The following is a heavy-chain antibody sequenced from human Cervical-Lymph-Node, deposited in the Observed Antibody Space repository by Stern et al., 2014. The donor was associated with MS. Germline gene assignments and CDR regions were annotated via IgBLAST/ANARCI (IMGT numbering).Heavy chain of an antibody. J-gene: IGHJ4*02. Sequence: VQLVESGGGLVKPGGSLRLSCAASGFSDYYMSWIRQAPGKGLGWVSYLSSSGSTIYYADSVKGRFTISRDNAKNSLYLQMNSLRAEDTAVYYCARDCKLRYFDWLSPYFDYWGQGTLVTVSS. V-gene: IGHV3-11*01. CDR1: GFSDYY. D-gene: IGHD3-9*01. CDR2: LSSSGSTI. CDR3: ARDCKLRYFDWLSPYFDY.